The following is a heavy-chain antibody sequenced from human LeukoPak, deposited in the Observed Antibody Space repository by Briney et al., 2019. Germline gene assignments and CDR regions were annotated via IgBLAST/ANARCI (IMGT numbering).Heavy chain of an antibody. J-gene: IGHJ5*02. CDR1: GGSISSSSYY. CDR2: IYYSGST. V-gene: IGHV4-39*01. CDR3: ARGQGATVPQVGKNWFDP. Sequence: SETLSLTCTVSGGSISSSSYYWGWIRQPPGKGLEWIGSIYYSGSTYYNPSLKSRVTISVDTSRNQFSLKLISVTVADTAVYYCARGQGATVPQVGKNWFDPWGQGTRVTVSS. D-gene: IGHD1-26*01.